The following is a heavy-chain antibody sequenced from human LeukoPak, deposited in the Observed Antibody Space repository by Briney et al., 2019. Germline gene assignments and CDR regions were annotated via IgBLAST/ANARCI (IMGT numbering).Heavy chain of an antibody. D-gene: IGHD6-19*01. CDR3: AREYASSSGWTYYFDY. J-gene: IGHJ4*02. CDR1: GYTFTVYY. CDR2: INPNSGGT. Sequence: GASVKVSCKASGYTFTVYYMHWVRQAPGQGLEWMGWINPNSGGTNYAQKFQGRVTMTRDTSISTAYMELSRLRSDDTAVYYCAREYASSSGWTYYFDYWGQGTLVTVSS. V-gene: IGHV1-2*02.